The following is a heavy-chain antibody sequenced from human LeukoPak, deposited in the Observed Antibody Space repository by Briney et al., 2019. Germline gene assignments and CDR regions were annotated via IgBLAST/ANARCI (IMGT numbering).Heavy chain of an antibody. J-gene: IGHJ1*01. CDR1: GGSFSGYY. CDR3: ARGRVKVGATRGYFQH. D-gene: IGHD1-26*01. V-gene: IGHV4-34*01. Sequence: PSETLSLTCAVYGGSFSGYYWSWIRQPPGKGLEWIGEINHSGSTNYNPSLKSRVTISVDTSKNQFSLKLSSVTAADTAVYYCARGRVKVGATRGYFQHWGQGTLVTVSS. CDR2: INHSGST.